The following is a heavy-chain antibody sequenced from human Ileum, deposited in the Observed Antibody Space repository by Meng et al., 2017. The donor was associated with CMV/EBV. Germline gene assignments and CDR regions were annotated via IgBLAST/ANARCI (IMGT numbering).Heavy chain of an antibody. Sequence: SVKVSCNASGGTFSSYAISWVRQAPGQGLEWMGGIIPIFGTANYAQKFQGRVTITTDESTSTAYMELSSLRSEDTAVYYCAIDPRDIVVVPAAIDKGYYFDYWGQGTLVTVSS. CDR3: AIDPRDIVVVPAAIDKGYYFDY. V-gene: IGHV1-69*05. CDR2: IIPIFGTA. D-gene: IGHD2-2*01. J-gene: IGHJ4*02. CDR1: GGTFSSYA.